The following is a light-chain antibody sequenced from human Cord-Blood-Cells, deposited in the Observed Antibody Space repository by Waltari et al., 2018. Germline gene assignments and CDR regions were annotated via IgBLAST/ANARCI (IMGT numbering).Light chain of an antibody. J-gene: IGLJ3*02. CDR2: DVS. CDR3: SSYTSSSTWV. V-gene: IGLV2-14*01. CDR1: SSDVGGYNH. Sequence: QSALTQPASVSGSPGQSITISCTGTSSDVGGYNHVHWYQQHPGKAPKLLIYDVSNRPSGVSNRFSGSKSGNTASLTSSGLQAEDEADYYCSSYTSSSTWVFGGGTKLTVL.